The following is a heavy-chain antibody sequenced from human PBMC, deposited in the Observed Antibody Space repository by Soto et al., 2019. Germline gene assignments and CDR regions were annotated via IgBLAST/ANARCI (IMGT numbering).Heavy chain of an antibody. Sequence: SETLSLTCTVSGGSISSYYWSWIRQPPGKGLEWIGSIYYSGSTYYNPSLKSRVTISVDTSKNQFSLKLSSVTAEDTAVYYCARDPSYYGSGSYYYFEYWGQGALVTVSS. D-gene: IGHD3-10*01. J-gene: IGHJ4*02. V-gene: IGHV4-59*05. CDR3: ARDPSYYGSGSYYYFEY. CDR2: IYYSGST. CDR1: GGSISSYY.